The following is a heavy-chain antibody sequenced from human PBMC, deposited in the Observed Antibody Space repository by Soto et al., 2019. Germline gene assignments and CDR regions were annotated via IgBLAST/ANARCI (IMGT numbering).Heavy chain of an antibody. J-gene: IGHJ4*02. Sequence: SETLSLTCAVYGGSFSGYYWSWIRQPPGKGLEWIGEINHSGSTNYNPSLKSRVTISVDTSKNQFSLKLSSVTAADTAVYYCAGVHFRSEFKDYWGQGTLVTVSS. CDR1: GGSFSGYY. D-gene: IGHD3-10*01. CDR2: INHSGST. V-gene: IGHV4-34*01. CDR3: AGVHFRSEFKDY.